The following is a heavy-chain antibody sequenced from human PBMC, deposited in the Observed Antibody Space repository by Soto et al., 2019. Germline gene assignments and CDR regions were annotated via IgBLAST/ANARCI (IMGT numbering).Heavy chain of an antibody. CDR2: ISGSGGST. J-gene: IGHJ5*02. Sequence: EVQLLESGGGLVQPGGSLRLSCAASGFTFSSYAMSWVRQAPGKGLEWVSAISGSGGSTYYADSVKGRFTISRDNSKNTLYLQMNSLRAEDTAVYYCAKDWSKCSSTSCYTDWFDPWGQGTLVTVSS. CDR3: AKDWSKCSSTSCYTDWFDP. D-gene: IGHD2-2*02. V-gene: IGHV3-23*01. CDR1: GFTFSSYA.